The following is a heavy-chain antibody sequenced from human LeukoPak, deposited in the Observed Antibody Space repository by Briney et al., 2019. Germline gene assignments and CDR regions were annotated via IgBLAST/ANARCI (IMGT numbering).Heavy chain of an antibody. J-gene: IGHJ4*02. CDR2: IASDGGAK. V-gene: IGHV3-30*03. D-gene: IGHD6-19*01. CDR3: AREATWGQWYFDH. CDR1: EFSFSNHG. Sequence: PGTSLRLSCVASEFSFSNHGMHWVRQAPGKGLEWVSVIASDGGAKFYADSVKGRFTLSRHNSKNMFFLQMNFLTVEDTAIYYCAREATWGQWYFDHWGQGTPVTVSS.